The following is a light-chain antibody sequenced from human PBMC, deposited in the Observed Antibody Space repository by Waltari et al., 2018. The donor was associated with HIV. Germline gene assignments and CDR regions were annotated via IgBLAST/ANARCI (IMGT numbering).Light chain of an antibody. CDR2: LGS. CDR1: QSLLHSDGYNY. Sequence: DIVMTQSPLSLPVTPGEPASISCRSNQSLLHSDGYNYLDWYLQKPGQSPQLLIYLGSNRASGVPDRFSGSGSGTDFTLKISRVETEDVGVYYCMQPLQTPGTFGGGTK. CDR3: MQPLQTPGT. J-gene: IGKJ4*01. V-gene: IGKV2-28*01.